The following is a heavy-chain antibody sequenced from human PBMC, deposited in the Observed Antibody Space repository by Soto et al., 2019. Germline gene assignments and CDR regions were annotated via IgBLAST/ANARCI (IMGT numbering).Heavy chain of an antibody. CDR2: IYYSGST. J-gene: IGHJ5*02. CDR3: ARHDYDILTGYYGSAFDP. CDR1: GGSISSSSYY. Sequence: PSETLSLTCTVSGGSISSSSYYWGWIRQPPGKGLEWIGSIYYSGSTYYNPSLKSRVTISVDTSKNQFSLKLSSVAAADTAVYYCARHDYDILTGYYGSAFDPRGQGTLVTVSS. D-gene: IGHD3-9*01. V-gene: IGHV4-39*01.